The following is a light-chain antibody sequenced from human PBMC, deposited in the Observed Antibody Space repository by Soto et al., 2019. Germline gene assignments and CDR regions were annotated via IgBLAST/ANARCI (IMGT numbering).Light chain of an antibody. CDR1: QSVLYSSNNKNY. V-gene: IGKV4-1*01. CDR2: WAS. CDR3: QQYYSTPLT. Sequence: IVRTQSPDSLAASLGERATINCKSSQSVLYSSNNKNYLAWYQQKPGQPPKLLIYWASTRESGVPDRFSGSGSGTDFTLTISSLQAEDVAVYYCQQYYSTPLTFGGGTKVEIK. J-gene: IGKJ4*01.